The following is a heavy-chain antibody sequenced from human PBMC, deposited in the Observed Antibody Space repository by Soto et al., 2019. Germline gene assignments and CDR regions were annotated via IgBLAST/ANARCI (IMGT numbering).Heavy chain of an antibody. D-gene: IGHD6-13*01. V-gene: IGHV4-30-4*01. Sequence: QVQLQESGPGLVKPSQTLSLTCTVSGGSISSGDYYWIWIRQPPGKGLGWIGYIYYSGSTYYNPSLQSRVTISVDTSKHQFSLKLSSVTAADTAVYYCARERPDGSRLDPWGQGTLVTVSS. J-gene: IGHJ5*02. CDR1: GGSISSGDYY. CDR3: ARERPDGSRLDP. CDR2: IYYSGST.